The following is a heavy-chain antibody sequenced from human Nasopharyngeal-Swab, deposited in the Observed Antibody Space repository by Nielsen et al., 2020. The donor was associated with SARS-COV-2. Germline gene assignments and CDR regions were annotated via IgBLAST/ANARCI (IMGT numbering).Heavy chain of an antibody. J-gene: IGHJ4*02. D-gene: IGHD3-3*01. V-gene: IGHV3-30-3*01. CDR1: GFTFSSYA. Sequence: GESLKISCAASGFTFSSYAMHWVRQDPGKGLEWVAVISYDGSNKYYADSVKGRFTISRDNSKNTLYLQMNSLRAEDTAVYYCATPSPQGYDFWSGYGSWGQGTLVTVSS. CDR3: ATPSPQGYDFWSGYGS. CDR2: ISYDGSNK.